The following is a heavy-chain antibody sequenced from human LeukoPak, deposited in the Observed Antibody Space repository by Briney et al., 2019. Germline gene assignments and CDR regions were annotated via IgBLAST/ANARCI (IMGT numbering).Heavy chain of an antibody. Sequence: GASVKVSCKVSGYTLTELSMHWVRQAPGKGLEWTGGFDPEDGETIYAQKFQGRVTMTEDTSTDTAYMDLSSLRSEDTAVYYCATVVLHSSGWYYFDYWGEGTLVTVSS. V-gene: IGHV1-24*01. D-gene: IGHD6-19*01. J-gene: IGHJ4*02. CDR1: GYTLTELS. CDR2: FDPEDGET. CDR3: ATVVLHSSGWYYFDY.